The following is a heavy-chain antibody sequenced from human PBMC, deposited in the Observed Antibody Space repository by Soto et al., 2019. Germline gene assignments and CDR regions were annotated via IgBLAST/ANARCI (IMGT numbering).Heavy chain of an antibody. D-gene: IGHD2-21*02. CDR1: GYTFTSYY. CDR2: INPSGGST. J-gene: IGHJ4*02. V-gene: IGHV1-46*01. CDR3: ARSSVVVTGLDY. Sequence: ASVKVSCKASGYTFTSYYMQWVRQALGQGLEWMGIINPSGGSTSYAQQLQGRVTMTRNTSTSTVYMELSSLRSEDTAVYYCARSSVVVTGLDYWGQGTLGTVSS.